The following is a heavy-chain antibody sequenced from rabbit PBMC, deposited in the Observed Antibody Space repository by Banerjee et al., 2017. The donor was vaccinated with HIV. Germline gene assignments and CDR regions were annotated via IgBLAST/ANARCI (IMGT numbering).Heavy chain of an antibody. CDR3: ARGAGHADYGDASL. CDR2: IYTGNSIT. Sequence: QSLEESGGDLVKPEGSLTLTCTASGFTISSRYYMCWVRQAPGKGLEWIACIYTGNSITYYASWVNGRFTISKTSSTTVTLQMTSLTAADTATYFCARGAGHADYGDASLWGPGTLVTVS. V-gene: IGHV1S40*01. D-gene: IGHD2-1*01. CDR1: GFTISSRYY. J-gene: IGHJ4*01.